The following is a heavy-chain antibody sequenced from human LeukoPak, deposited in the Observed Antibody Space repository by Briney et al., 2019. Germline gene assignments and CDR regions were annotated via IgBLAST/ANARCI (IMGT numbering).Heavy chain of an antibody. Sequence: GESLRLSCAVSGFTFSDYTMNWVRQAPGKGLEWVSSISSSSSYIYYADSVKGRFAVSRESAQKSLYLQMSSLRAEDTAVYYCATTPQTSGYYYPPSHFYFESWGQGTLVIVSS. D-gene: IGHD3-22*01. CDR2: ISSSSSYI. J-gene: IGHJ4*02. V-gene: IGHV3-21*01. CDR3: ATTPQTSGYYYPPSHFYFES. CDR1: GFTFSDYT.